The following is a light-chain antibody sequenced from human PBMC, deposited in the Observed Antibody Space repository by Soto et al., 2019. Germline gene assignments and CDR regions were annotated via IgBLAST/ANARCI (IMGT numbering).Light chain of an antibody. J-gene: IGKJ1*01. CDR1: QSVTSNY. Sequence: GQRATLSCRASQSVTSNYLAWYQQKPGQAPSLLIYGASARAAGIPDRFSGSGTGTDFALTISGLEPEDFAVYFCQQYASSPWTFGQGTKVDIK. CDR2: GAS. V-gene: IGKV3-20*01. CDR3: QQYASSPWT.